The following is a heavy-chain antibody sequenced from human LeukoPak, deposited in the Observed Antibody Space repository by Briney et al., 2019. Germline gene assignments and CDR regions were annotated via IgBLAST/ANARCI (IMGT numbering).Heavy chain of an antibody. Sequence: GGSLRLSCAASGFTFSSYAMHWVRQAPGKGLEWVAVISYDGSNKYYADSVKGRFTISRDNSKNTLYLQMNSLRAEDTAVYYCARAPRYGSGKHYMDVWGKGTTVTVSS. CDR3: ARAPRYGSGKHYMDV. V-gene: IGHV3-30-3*01. D-gene: IGHD3-10*01. CDR2: ISYDGSNK. CDR1: GFTFSSYA. J-gene: IGHJ6*03.